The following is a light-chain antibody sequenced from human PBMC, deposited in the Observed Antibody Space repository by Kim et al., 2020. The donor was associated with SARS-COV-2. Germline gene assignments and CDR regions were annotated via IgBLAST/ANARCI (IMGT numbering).Light chain of an antibody. CDR1: QSVNSNI. CDR3: QQYGSSPET. V-gene: IGKV3-20*01. Sequence: SPGESATISCRAMQSVNSNILAWYQRKPGQAPRLLIYGAFSRATGIPDRFSGSGSGTDFTLTINRLEPEDFAVYDCQQYGSSPETFGGGTKVDIK. J-gene: IGKJ4*01. CDR2: GAF.